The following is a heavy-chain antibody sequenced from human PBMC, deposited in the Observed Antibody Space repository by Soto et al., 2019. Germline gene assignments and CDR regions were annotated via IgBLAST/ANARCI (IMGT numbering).Heavy chain of an antibody. CDR2: MNPNSGNT. CDR3: QYQLLTYYYGMDV. D-gene: IGHD2-2*01. V-gene: IGHV1-8*01. Sequence: ASVKVSCKASGYTFTSYDISWVRQATGQGLEWMGWMNPNSGNTGYAQKFQGRVTMTRNTSISIAYLQMNSLKTEDTAVYYCQYQLLTYYYGMDVWGQGTTVTVSS. CDR1: GYTFTSYD. J-gene: IGHJ6*02.